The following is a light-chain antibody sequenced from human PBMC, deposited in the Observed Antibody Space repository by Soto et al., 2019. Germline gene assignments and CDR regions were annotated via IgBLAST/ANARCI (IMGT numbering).Light chain of an antibody. CDR3: SSYAGSNNPWV. CDR2: AVT. Sequence: QSALTQPPSASGSPGQSVTISCTGTSSDVGAYNYVCWYQQHPGKAPKLIISAVTKRPSGVPDRFSGSKSGNTASLTVTGLQAEDEADYYCSSYAGSNNPWVFGGGTKLTVL. J-gene: IGLJ3*02. CDR1: SSDVGAYNY. V-gene: IGLV2-8*01.